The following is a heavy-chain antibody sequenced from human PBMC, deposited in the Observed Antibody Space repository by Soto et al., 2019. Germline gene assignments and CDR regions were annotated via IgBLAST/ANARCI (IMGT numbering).Heavy chain of an antibody. CDR2: TSYDGSNR. CDR3: AGVFYGGDSVNNY. V-gene: IGHV3-30-3*02. D-gene: IGHD4-17*01. Sequence: GGSLRLSCAGSGFTFSNFAMSWVRQAPGKGLEWVAATSYDGSNRYYADSVKGRFIISRDNSKNTLDLQMSTLRAEDTAVYYCAGVFYGGDSVNNYWGQGTPVTVSS. J-gene: IGHJ4*02. CDR1: GFTFSNFA.